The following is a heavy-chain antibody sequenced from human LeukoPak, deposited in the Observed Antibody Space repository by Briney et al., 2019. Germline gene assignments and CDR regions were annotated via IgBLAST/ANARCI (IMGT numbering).Heavy chain of an antibody. CDR3: ARHPYGGNSDFPH. CDR1: GGSISSYS. CDR2: IYCSGST. J-gene: IGHJ1*01. D-gene: IGHD4-23*01. Sequence: SETLSLTCTVSGGSISSYSWSWIRQPPGKGLEWIAYIYCSGSTTYNRSLNSGVTISVDTSKNQFSRELGSVPATDTAVSPCARHPYGGNSDFPHWGQGTLVIASA. V-gene: IGHV4-59*08.